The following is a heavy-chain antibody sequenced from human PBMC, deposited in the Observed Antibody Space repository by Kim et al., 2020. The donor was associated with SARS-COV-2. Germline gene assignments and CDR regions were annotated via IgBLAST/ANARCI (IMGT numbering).Heavy chain of an antibody. D-gene: IGHD3-10*01. CDR1: GFTFSSYA. J-gene: IGHJ6*02. CDR2: ISYDGSNK. V-gene: IGHV3-30-3*01. Sequence: GGSLRLSCAASGFTFSSYAMHWVRQAPGKGLEWVAVISYDGSNKYYADSVKGRFTISRDNSKNTLYLQMNSLRAEDTAVYYCARDLFPMAYVSGYYGMDVWGQGTTVTVSS. CDR3: ARDLFPMAYVSGYYGMDV.